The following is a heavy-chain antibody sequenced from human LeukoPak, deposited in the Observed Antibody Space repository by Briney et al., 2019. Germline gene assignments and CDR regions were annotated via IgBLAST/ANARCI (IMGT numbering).Heavy chain of an antibody. J-gene: IGHJ4*02. D-gene: IGHD6-19*01. V-gene: IGHV1-58*02. CDR2: IVVGSGNT. CDR1: GFTFTSSA. Sequence: ASVKVSCKASGFTFTSSAMQWVRQARGQRLKWIGWIVVGSGNTNYAQKFQERVTITRDMSTSTAYMELSSLRSEDTAVYYCAAVPRGIAVAGTGAADYWGQGTLVTVSS. CDR3: AAVPRGIAVAGTGAADY.